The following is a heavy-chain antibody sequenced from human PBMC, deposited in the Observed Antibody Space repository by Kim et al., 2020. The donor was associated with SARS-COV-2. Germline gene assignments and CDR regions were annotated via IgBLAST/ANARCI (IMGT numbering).Heavy chain of an antibody. CDR2: ILPSGDTT. J-gene: IGHJ1*01. D-gene: IGHD3-10*01. CDR1: GFTFSSSA. Sequence: GGSLRLSCAASGFTFSSSAMTWVRQAPGKGLEWVSGILPSGDTTFSADSVKGRFTISRDNSKNTLYLQLSSLRAEDTAIYYCVRGHTILTHWGQGTLVT. CDR3: VRGHTILTH. V-gene: IGHV3-23*01.